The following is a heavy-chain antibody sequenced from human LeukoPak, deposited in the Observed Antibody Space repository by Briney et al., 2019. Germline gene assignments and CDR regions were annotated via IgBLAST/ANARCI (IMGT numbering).Heavy chain of an antibody. Sequence: GGSLRLSCAASGFTFSIHGMNWVRQALGKGLEWVSYIINSGGTVYYTDSVQGRFTISRDNARNSLFLQMNSLRDEDTAVYYCARVGRGVYGMDVWGQGTTVTVSS. V-gene: IGHV3-48*02. D-gene: IGHD3-10*01. CDR2: IINSGGTV. J-gene: IGHJ6*02. CDR1: GFTFSIHG. CDR3: ARVGRGVYGMDV.